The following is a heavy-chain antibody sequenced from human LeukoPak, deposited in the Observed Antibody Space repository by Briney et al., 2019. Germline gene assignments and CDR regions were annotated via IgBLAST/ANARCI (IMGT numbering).Heavy chain of an antibody. Sequence: PGGSLRLSCAASGFTFDDYAMHWVRHAPGKGLEWVSGISWNSGSIGYADSVKGRFTISRDNAKNSLYLQMNSLRAEDTALYYCAKDTEYYYDSSGTLDYWGQGTLVTVSS. CDR1: GFTFDDYA. D-gene: IGHD3-22*01. J-gene: IGHJ4*02. V-gene: IGHV3-9*01. CDR2: ISWNSGSI. CDR3: AKDTEYYYDSSGTLDY.